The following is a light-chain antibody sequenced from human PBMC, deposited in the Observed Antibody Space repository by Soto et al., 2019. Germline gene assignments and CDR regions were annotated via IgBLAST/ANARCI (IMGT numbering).Light chain of an antibody. CDR2: DAS. Sequence: ELELTQSRATLSVRPGRRPNKNSMASQSLRSSLAWYQQKPGQAPRLLIYDASTRATSIPARFSVSGYGKDATLISSGLQSEDIAVYYYQEHNNWPETFGGGTKVDIK. CDR3: QEHNNWPET. J-gene: IGKJ4*02. V-gene: IGKV3-15*01. CDR1: QSLRSS.